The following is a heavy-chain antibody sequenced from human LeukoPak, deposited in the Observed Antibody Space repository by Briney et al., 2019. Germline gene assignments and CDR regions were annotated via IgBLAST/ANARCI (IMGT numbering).Heavy chain of an antibody. J-gene: IGHJ4*02. V-gene: IGHV3-23*01. CDR1: GFTFRGYG. D-gene: IGHD3-3*01. Sequence: QSGGSLRLSCAASGFTFRGYGMSWVRQAPGKGLEWVSAIRGSGVTTYYADSVKGRFTISRDNAKNSLYLQMNSLRAEDTAVYYCARADLEWFTYLSYWGQGTLVTVSS. CDR3: ARADLEWFTYLSY. CDR2: IRGSGVTT.